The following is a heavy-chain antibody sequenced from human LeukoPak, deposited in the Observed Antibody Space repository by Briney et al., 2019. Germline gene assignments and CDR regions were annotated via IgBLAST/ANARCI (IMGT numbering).Heavy chain of an antibody. J-gene: IGHJ4*02. CDR3: ARLWDSSVSVFYY. Sequence: GESLKISCNGSGYSFTSYWIGWVRQMPGKGLEWMGIVYPGDSDTRYSPSFQGQVTISADKSISTAYLQWSSLKASDTAMYYCARLWDSSVSVFYYWGQGTLVTVSS. CDR2: VYPGDSDT. D-gene: IGHD3-22*01. V-gene: IGHV5-51*01. CDR1: GYSFTSYW.